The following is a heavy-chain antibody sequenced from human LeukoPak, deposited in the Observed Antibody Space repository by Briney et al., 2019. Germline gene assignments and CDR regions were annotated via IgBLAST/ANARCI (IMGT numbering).Heavy chain of an antibody. Sequence: GGSLRLSCVASGFSFRDYWIHWVRQVPGEGLVWVARINIEGTIISYADSVKGRFTISKDDAKNTLYLQMNSLRVEDTAIYYCVRALGDAWGQGTLVTVSS. CDR1: GFSFRDYW. J-gene: IGHJ5*02. CDR3: VRALGDA. V-gene: IGHV3-74*01. CDR2: INIEGTII. D-gene: IGHD7-27*01.